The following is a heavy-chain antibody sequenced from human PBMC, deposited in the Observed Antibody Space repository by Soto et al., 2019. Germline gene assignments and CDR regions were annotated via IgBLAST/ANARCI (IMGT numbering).Heavy chain of an antibody. J-gene: IGHJ4*02. D-gene: IGHD3-22*01. CDR3: AKTLHAVYYDSSGPPAD. CDR2: ISYDGSNK. V-gene: IGHV3-30*18. CDR1: GFTFSSYG. Sequence: VGSLRLSCAASGFTFSSYGMHCVRQAPGKGLEWVAVISYDGSNKYYADSVKGRFTISRDNSKNTLYLQMNSLRAEDTAVYYCAKTLHAVYYDSSGPPADWGQGTLVTVSS.